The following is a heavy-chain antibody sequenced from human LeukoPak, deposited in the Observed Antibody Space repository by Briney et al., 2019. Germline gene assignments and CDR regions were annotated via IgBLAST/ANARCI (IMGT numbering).Heavy chain of an antibody. CDR2: INPSGGST. Sequence: ASVKVSCKASGYTFTSYYMHWVRQAPGQGLEWMGIINPSGGSTSYAQKFQGRVTMTRDTSKNQFSLKLSSVTAADTAVYYCARIVPATYYYYYYMDVWGKGTTVTVSS. CDR3: ARIVPATYYYYYYMDV. D-gene: IGHD2-2*01. J-gene: IGHJ6*03. V-gene: IGHV1-46*01. CDR1: GYTFTSYY.